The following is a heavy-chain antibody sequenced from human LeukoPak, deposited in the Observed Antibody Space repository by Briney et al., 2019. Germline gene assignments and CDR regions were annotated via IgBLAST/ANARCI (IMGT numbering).Heavy chain of an antibody. CDR3: AGSRGQWLANDAFDI. V-gene: IGHV1-2*02. D-gene: IGHD6-19*01. Sequence: ASVKVSCKASGYTFTAYYMHWVRQAPGQGLEWMGWINPNSGGTNYAQKFQGRVTMTRDTSISTAYMEVSRLRSDDTAVFYRAGSRGQWLANDAFDIWGQGTMVTVSS. CDR1: GYTFTAYY. J-gene: IGHJ3*02. CDR2: INPNSGGT.